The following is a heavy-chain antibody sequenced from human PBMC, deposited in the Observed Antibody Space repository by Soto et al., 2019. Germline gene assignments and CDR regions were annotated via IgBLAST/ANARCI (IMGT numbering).Heavy chain of an antibody. Sequence: ASVKVSCKASGYTFTSYAMHWVRQAPGQRLEWMGWINAGNGNTKYSQKFQGRVTITRDTSASTAYMELSSLRSEDTAVYYCARGPPIRSYIVVVVAATGVYYFDYWGQGTLVTVSS. CDR3: ARGPPIRSYIVVVVAATGVYYFDY. CDR1: GYTFTSYA. V-gene: IGHV1-3*01. D-gene: IGHD2-15*01. CDR2: INAGNGNT. J-gene: IGHJ4*02.